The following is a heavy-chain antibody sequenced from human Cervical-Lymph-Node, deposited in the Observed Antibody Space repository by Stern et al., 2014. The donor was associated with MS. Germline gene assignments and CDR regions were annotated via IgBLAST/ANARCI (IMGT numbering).Heavy chain of an antibody. V-gene: IGHV1-8*01. CDR2: MNPNSGNT. CDR3: ARGHLRLKYQLLDRYYGMDV. Sequence: QMQLVQSGAEVKKPGASVKVSCKASGYTFTSYDINWVRQATGQGLEWMGWMNPNSGNTGYAQKFQGRVTMTRNTSISTAYMELSSLRSEDTAVYYCARGHLRLKYQLLDRYYGMDVWGQGTTVTVSS. CDR1: GYTFTSYD. D-gene: IGHD2-2*01. J-gene: IGHJ6*02.